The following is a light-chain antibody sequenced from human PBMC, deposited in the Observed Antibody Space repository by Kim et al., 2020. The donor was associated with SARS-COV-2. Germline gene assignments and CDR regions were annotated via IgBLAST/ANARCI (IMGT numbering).Light chain of an antibody. V-gene: IGKV1-5*03. Sequence: IQMTQSPSTLPASVGDRVTITCRATQSFSSWLAWYQQKPGKVPKLLIYKTSILESGVPSRFSGSGSGTEFTLTISSLQPDDFATYYCQQYNNCPITFGQGTRLEIK. J-gene: IGKJ5*01. CDR3: QQYNNCPIT. CDR1: QSFSSW. CDR2: KTS.